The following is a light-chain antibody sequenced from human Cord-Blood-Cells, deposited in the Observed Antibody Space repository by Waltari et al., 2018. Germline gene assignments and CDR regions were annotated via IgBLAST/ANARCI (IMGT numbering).Light chain of an antibody. CDR3: SSYTSSSTYV. CDR1: SSDGGGYNY. Sequence: QSALTQPASVSGSPGQSITISCTGTSSDGGGYNYVSWYQQHPGKAPKLLIYDVSKRPSGVSNRFSGSKSVNTASLTISGLQAEDEADYYCSSYTSSSTYVFGTGTKVTVL. CDR2: DVS. J-gene: IGLJ1*01. V-gene: IGLV2-14*01.